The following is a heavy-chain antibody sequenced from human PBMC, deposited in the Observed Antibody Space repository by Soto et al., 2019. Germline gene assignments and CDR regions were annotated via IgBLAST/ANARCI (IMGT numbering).Heavy chain of an antibody. Sequence: ASVKVSCTASGYTFTSYGISWVRQAPGQGLEWMGWISAYNGNTNYAQKLQGRVTMTTDTSTSTAYMELRSLRSDDTAVYYCARDIVVVIAMRGLGPLDDAFDIWGQGTMVTVS. V-gene: IGHV1-18*01. CDR2: ISAYNGNT. D-gene: IGHD2-21*01. CDR1: GYTFTSYG. J-gene: IGHJ3*02. CDR3: ARDIVVVIAMRGLGPLDDAFDI.